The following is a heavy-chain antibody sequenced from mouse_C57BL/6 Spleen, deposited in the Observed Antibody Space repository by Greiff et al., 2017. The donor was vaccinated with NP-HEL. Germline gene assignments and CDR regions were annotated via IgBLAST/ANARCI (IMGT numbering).Heavy chain of an antibody. CDR1: GYAFSSSW. J-gene: IGHJ3*01. CDR3: ARSGDDYDDFFAY. CDR2: IYPGDGDT. V-gene: IGHV1-82*01. Sequence: QVQLQQSGPELVKPGASVKISCKASGYAFSSSWMNWVKQRPGQGLEWIGRIYPGDGDTNYNGKFKGKATLTADKSSSTAYMQLSSLTSEDSAVYFCARSGDDYDDFFAYWGQGTLVTVSA. D-gene: IGHD2-4*01.